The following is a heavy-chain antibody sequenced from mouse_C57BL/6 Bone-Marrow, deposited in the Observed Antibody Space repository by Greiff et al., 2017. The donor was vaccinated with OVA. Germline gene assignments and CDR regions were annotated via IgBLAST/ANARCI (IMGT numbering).Heavy chain of an antibody. CDR2: IDPETGGT. CDR3: TRSYSNYGDFDY. V-gene: IGHV1-15*01. Sequence: QVQLQQSGAELVRPGASVTLSCKASGYTFTDYEMHWVKQTPVHGLEWIGAIDPETGGTAYNQKFKGKAILTADKSSSTAYMELRSLKSEDSAVYDCTRSYSNYGDFDYWGQGTTLTVSS. CDR1: GYTFTDYE. J-gene: IGHJ2*01. D-gene: IGHD2-5*01.